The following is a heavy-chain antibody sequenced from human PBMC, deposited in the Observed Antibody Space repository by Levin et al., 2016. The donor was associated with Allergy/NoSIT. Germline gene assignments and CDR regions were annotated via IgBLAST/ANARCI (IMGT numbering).Heavy chain of an antibody. J-gene: IGHJ6*02. V-gene: IGHV1-2*02. D-gene: IGHD1-26*01. CDR2: INPSNHDT. CDR3: VRRERVQKGGNYYYGMDV. CDR1: GYTFTGYY. Sequence: ASVKVSCKASGYTFTGYYIHWVRQAPGQGFEWMGWINPSNHDTKYAQKFQDRVTMTRDTSISTAYMELSSLRSDDTAMYYCVRRERVQKGGNYYYGMDVWGQGTTVTV.